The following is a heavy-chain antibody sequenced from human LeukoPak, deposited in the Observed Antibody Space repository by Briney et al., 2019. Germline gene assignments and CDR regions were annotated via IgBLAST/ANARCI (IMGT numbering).Heavy chain of an antibody. CDR3: ARDAQWLVPEGYYYYMDV. V-gene: IGHV3-21*01. CDR1: GFTFSSYA. CDR2: ISSRSSYI. D-gene: IGHD6-19*01. Sequence: PGGSLRLSCAASGFTFSSYAMHWVRQAPGKGLERVSSISSRSSYIFYADSVKGRFTISRDNAKNSLYLQMNSLGAEDTAVYYCARDAQWLVPEGYYYYMDVWGKGTTVTVS. J-gene: IGHJ6*03.